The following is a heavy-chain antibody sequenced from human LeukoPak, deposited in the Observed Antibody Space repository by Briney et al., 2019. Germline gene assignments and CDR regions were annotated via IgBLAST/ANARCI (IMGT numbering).Heavy chain of an antibody. J-gene: IGHJ4*02. Sequence: GASVKVSCKASGGTFSSYAISWVRQAPGQGLEWMGGIIPIFATANYAQKFQGRVTITADESTSTAYMELSSLRSEDTAVYYCARGSDYYDSSGHSEIDYWGQGTLVTVSS. CDR2: IIPIFATA. CDR1: GGTFSSYA. V-gene: IGHV1-69*13. D-gene: IGHD3-22*01. CDR3: ARGSDYYDSSGHSEIDY.